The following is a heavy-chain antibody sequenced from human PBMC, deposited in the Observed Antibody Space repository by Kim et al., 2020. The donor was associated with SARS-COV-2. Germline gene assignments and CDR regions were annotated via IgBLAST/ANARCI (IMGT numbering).Heavy chain of an antibody. Sequence: GGSLRLSCAASGFTFSSYWMTWVRQAPGKGLEWVANIKQDGNQKYYADSVKGRFTISRDNAKNSLYLQMNSLRAEDTAVYYCARDGDLYSSGKDAFDICGQGTIVTVSS. CDR2: IKQDGNQK. D-gene: IGHD6-19*01. J-gene: IGHJ3*02. CDR1: GFTFSSYW. CDR3: ARDGDLYSSGKDAFDI. V-gene: IGHV3-7*01.